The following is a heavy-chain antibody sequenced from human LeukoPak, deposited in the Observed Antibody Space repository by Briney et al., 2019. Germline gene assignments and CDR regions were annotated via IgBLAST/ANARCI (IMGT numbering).Heavy chain of an antibody. V-gene: IGHV1-8*01. Sequence: ASVKVSCKASGYTFTSYDINWVRQATGQGLEWMGWMNPNSGNTGYAQKFQGRVTMTRNTSISTAYMELSSLRSEDTAVYYCAREGGRDSSGYYYHFDYWGQGTLDTVSS. J-gene: IGHJ4*02. CDR2: MNPNSGNT. CDR3: AREGGRDSSGYYYHFDY. CDR1: GYTFTSYD. D-gene: IGHD3-22*01.